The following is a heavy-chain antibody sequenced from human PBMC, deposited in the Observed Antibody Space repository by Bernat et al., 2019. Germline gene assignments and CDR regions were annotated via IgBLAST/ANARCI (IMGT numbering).Heavy chain of an antibody. D-gene: IGHD6-6*01. J-gene: IGHJ4*02. Sequence: QVQLVESGGGVVQPGRSLRLSRAASGFTFSSYGMHWVRQAPGKGLEWVAVIWYDGSNKYYADSVKGRFTISRDNSKNTLYLQMNSLRAEDTAVYYCARDRARHFDYWGQGTLVTVSS. CDR1: GFTFSSYG. CDR2: IWYDGSNK. CDR3: ARDRARHFDY. V-gene: IGHV3-33*01.